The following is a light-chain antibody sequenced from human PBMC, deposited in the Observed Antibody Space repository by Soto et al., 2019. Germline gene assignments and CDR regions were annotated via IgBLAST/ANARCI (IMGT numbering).Light chain of an antibody. V-gene: IGKV3-20*01. CDR1: QSVSSSY. Sequence: EIVLTQSPGTLSLSPGXRXXXXXXXXQSVSSSYLAWYQQKPGQAPRLLIYGASSRATGIPDRFSGSGSGTDFTLTISRLEPEDFAVYYCQQYGSSPPFTFGQGTKVDIK. CDR2: GAS. CDR3: QQYGSSPPFT. J-gene: IGKJ1*01.